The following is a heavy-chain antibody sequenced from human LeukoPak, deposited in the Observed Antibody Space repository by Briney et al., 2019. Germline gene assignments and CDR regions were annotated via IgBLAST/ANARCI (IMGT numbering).Heavy chain of an antibody. CDR2: IDWDDDK. V-gene: IGHV2-70*01. Sequence: ASGPALVKPTQTLTLTCTFSGFSLSTSGMCVSWIRQPPGKALEWLAPIDWDDDKYYSTSLKTRLTISKATSKNPVVLTITNMAPVATATYYCARTLTMVRGESPSYFDYWGQGTLVTVSS. D-gene: IGHD3-10*01. CDR1: GFSLSTSGMC. CDR3: ARTLTMVRGESPSYFDY. J-gene: IGHJ4*02.